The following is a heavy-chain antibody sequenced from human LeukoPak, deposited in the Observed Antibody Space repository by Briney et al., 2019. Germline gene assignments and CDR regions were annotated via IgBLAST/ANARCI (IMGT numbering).Heavy chain of an antibody. CDR3: ARDQGSAMVRGVIHDY. D-gene: IGHD3-10*01. CDR1: GGSFSGYY. V-gene: IGHV4-38-2*02. Sequence: PSETLSLTCAVYGGSFSGYYWGWIRQPPGKGLEWIGSIYHRGNTYYNPSLKSRVSISVDTSKNQFSLKLTVTAADTAVYYCARDQGSAMVRGVIHDYWGQGTLVTVSS. CDR2: IYHRGNT. J-gene: IGHJ4*02.